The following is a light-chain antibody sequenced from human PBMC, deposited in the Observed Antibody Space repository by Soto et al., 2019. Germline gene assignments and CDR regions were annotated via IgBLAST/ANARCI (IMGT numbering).Light chain of an antibody. CDR3: QQYNSWPPWT. CDR2: GAS. CDR1: QNINNY. Sequence: EIXLTQSPATLSVSPGERATLSCRASQNINNYLAWFQQKPGQAPRLLIYGASTGATGIPARFSGSGSGTDFTLTISSRQSEDFAVYYCQQYNSWPPWTFGQGTKVEIK. J-gene: IGKJ1*01. V-gene: IGKV3-15*01.